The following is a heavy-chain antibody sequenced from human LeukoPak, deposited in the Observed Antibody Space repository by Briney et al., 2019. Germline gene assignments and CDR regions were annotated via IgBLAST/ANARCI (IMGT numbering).Heavy chain of an antibody. CDR3: ARSYYDFWSALDP. CDR1: GGSISSYY. D-gene: IGHD3-3*01. CDR2: IYYSGST. J-gene: IGHJ5*02. V-gene: IGHV4-59*01. Sequence: PSETLSLTCTVSGGSISSYYWSWIRQPPGKGLEWIGYIYYSGSTNYNPSLKGRVTISVDTSKNQFSLKLSSVTAADTAVYYCARSYYDFWSALDPWGQGTLVTVSS.